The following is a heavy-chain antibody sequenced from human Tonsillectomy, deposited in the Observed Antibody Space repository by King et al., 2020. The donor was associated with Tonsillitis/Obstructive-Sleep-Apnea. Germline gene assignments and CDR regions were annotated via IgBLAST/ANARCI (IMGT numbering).Heavy chain of an antibody. CDR2: ISSSSSYK. CDR3: ARQDSASWGDFFDY. J-gene: IGHJ4*02. V-gene: IGHV3-21*01. Sequence: VQLVESGGGLVKPGGSLRRSCAASGITFSGYSLNWVRQAPGKGLEWVSSISSSSSYKHYADSVKGRFTISRDNAKNSLFLQMNSLRAYDTAVYYCARQDSASWGDFFDYWGQGILVTVSS. CDR1: GITFSGYS. D-gene: IGHD6-13*01.